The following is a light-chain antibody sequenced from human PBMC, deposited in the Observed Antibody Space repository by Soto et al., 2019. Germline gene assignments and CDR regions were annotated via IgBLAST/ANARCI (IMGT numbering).Light chain of an antibody. CDR3: QQSHSTPWT. CDR2: GAS. V-gene: IGKV1-39*01. CDR1: QTITTY. J-gene: IGKJ1*01. Sequence: DLQMTQSPSSLSASVGDRVTITCRASQTITTYLNWYQQKPGKAPKLLIYGASSLQSGVPSRFAGSGSGTDFTLTISSLQPEDFATYHCQQSHSTPWTFGQGTNVDIK.